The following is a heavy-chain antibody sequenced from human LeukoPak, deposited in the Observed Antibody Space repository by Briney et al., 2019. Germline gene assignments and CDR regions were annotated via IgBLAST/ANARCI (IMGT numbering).Heavy chain of an antibody. CDR3: ARDQRPSCLGGICYSGDY. CDR1: GGTFHSYI. D-gene: IGHD2-15*01. CDR2: IVPIIGTA. V-gene: IGHV1-69*13. J-gene: IGHJ4*02. Sequence: ASVKVSCKASGGTFHSYIVTWVRQAPGQGLEWMGGIVPIIGTANYAQQFQGRVTITADDSTSTAYMELRSLRSEDTAIYYCARDQRPSCLGGICYSGDYWGQGTLVTVTS.